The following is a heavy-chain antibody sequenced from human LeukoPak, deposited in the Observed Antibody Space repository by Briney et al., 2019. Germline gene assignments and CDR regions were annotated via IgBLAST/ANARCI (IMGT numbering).Heavy chain of an antibody. V-gene: IGHV4-38-2*02. CDR1: GYSISSGYY. Sequence: PSETLSLTCTVSGYSISSGYYWGWIRQPPGKGLEWIGSIYHSGSTYYNPSLKSRVTISVDTSKNQFSLKLSSVTASDTAVYYCARDRGYGDYVGVDYWGQGTLVTVSS. J-gene: IGHJ4*02. CDR2: IYHSGST. D-gene: IGHD4-17*01. CDR3: ARDRGYGDYVGVDY.